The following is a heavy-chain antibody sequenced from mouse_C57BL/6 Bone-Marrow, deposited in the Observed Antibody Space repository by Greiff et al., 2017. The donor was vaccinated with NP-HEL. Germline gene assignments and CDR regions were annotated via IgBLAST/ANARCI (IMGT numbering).Heavy chain of an antibody. Sequence: VQLQQSGAELVRPGTSVKVSCKASGYAFTNYLIEWVKQRPGQGLEWIGVINPGSGGTNYNEKFKGKATLTADKSSSTAYMQLSSLTSEDSAVYCCARHITTVVMDYWGQGTSVTGSS. CDR3: ARHITTVVMDY. V-gene: IGHV1-54*01. D-gene: IGHD1-1*01. J-gene: IGHJ4*01. CDR2: INPGSGGT. CDR1: GYAFTNYL.